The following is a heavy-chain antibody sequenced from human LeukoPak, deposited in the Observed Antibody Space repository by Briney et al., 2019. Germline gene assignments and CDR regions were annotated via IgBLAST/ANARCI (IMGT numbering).Heavy chain of an antibody. CDR2: ISDSGGST. CDR3: AKATAAAGTKDFDY. J-gene: IGHJ4*02. V-gene: IGHV3-23*01. CDR1: GFTFSSYA. D-gene: IGHD6-13*01. Sequence: GGSLRLSCTASGFTFSSYAISWVRQAPGKGLEWVSAISDSGGSTYYADFVKGRFTISRDNSKNTLYLQMNSLRAEDTAVYYCAKATAAAGTKDFDYWGQGTLVTVSS.